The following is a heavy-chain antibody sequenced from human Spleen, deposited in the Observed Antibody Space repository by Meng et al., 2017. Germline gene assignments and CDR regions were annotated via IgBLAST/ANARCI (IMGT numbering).Heavy chain of an antibody. CDR1: GYNFPDYW. CDR3: ARDEHISAAGKLFGDY. CDR2: IDPKSGDT. V-gene: IGHV1-2*06. Sequence: ASVKVSCKPSGYNFPDYWLHWVRRAPGQGLEWMGRIDPKSGDTHYAQRFQGRVTMTGDTSISTAYMELSGLRSDDTAMYYCARDEHISAAGKLFGDYWGQGTLVTVSS. D-gene: IGHD6-13*01. J-gene: IGHJ4*02.